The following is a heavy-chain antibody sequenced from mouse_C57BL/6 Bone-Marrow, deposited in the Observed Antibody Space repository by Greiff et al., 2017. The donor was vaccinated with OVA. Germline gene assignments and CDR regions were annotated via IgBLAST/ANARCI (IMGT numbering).Heavy chain of an antibody. CDR1: GYTFTNYW. J-gene: IGHJ4*01. V-gene: IGHV1-63*01. CDR3: ARGSNYVDYYAMDY. D-gene: IGHD2-5*01. Sequence: QVQLQQSGAELVRPGTSVKMSCKASGYTFTNYWIGWAKQRPGHGLEWIGDIYPGGGYTNYNEKFKGKATLTADKSSSTAYMQFSSLTSEDSAIYYCARGSNYVDYYAMDYWGQGTSVTVSS. CDR2: IYPGGGYT.